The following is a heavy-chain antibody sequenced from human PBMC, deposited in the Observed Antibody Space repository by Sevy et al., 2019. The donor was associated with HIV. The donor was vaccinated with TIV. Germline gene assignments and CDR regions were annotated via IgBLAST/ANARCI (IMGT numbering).Heavy chain of an antibody. D-gene: IGHD2-8*01. J-gene: IGHJ4*02. Sequence: GGSLRLSCAASGFDFSIYTMSWVRQAPGKGLEWVSTLSFGCGKINYADSVKGRFTISRDNSKSSVYLQMNNLRVEDTAVYYCAREGCTKPHDYWGQGTLVTVSS. CDR2: LSFGCGKI. CDR1: GFDFSIYT. V-gene: IGHV3-23*01. CDR3: AREGCTKPHDY.